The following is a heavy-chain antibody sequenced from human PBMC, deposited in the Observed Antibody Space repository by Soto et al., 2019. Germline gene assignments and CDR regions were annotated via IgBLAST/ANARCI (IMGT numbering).Heavy chain of an antibody. CDR2: IYHSGST. CDR3: ARSGYSSSWYPFAARFGEPPTQSYFDY. D-gene: IGHD6-13*01. V-gene: IGHV4-34*01. Sequence: SETLSLTCAVYGGSFSGYYWSWVRQPPGKGLEWIGEIYHSGSTNYNPSLKSRVTISVDKSKNQFSLKLSSVTAADTAVYYCARSGYSSSWYPFAARFGEPPTQSYFDYWGQGTLVTVSS. J-gene: IGHJ4*02. CDR1: GGSFSGYY.